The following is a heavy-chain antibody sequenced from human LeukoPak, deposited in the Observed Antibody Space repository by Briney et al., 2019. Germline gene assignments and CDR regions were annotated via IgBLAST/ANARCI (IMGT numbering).Heavy chain of an antibody. J-gene: IGHJ4*02. V-gene: IGHV3-48*01. Sequence: PGGSLRLSCAAPGFTFSSYSMNWVRQAPGKGLEWVSYISSSSSTIYYADSVKGRFTISRDNAKNSLYLQMNSLRAEDTAVYYCARSRSYDYVWGSYRPDYFDYWGQGTLVTVSS. D-gene: IGHD3-16*02. CDR1: GFTFSSYS. CDR2: ISSSSSTI. CDR3: ARSRSYDYVWGSYRPDYFDY.